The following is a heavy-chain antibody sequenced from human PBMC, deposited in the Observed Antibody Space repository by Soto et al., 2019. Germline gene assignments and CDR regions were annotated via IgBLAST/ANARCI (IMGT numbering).Heavy chain of an antibody. CDR3: ARLKSYYYYMDV. J-gene: IGHJ6*03. CDR2: MSANNGNT. CDR1: GYTFTSYG. Sequence: ASVKVSCKASGYTFTSYGISWVRQAPGQGLEWMGWMSANNGNTNYAQKLQGRVTMTTNTSISTAYMELSNLRSEDTAVYYCARLKSYYYYMDVWGKGTTVTVSS. V-gene: IGHV1-18*01.